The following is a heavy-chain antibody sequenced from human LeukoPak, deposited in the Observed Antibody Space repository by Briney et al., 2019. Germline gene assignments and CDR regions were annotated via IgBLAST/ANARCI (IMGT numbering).Heavy chain of an antibody. CDR2: IKSKTDGGTT. CDR3: TTVVVVAATRVDY. J-gene: IGHJ4*02. D-gene: IGHD2-15*01. Sequence: GGSLRLSCAASGFTFSNAWMSWVRQAPGKGLEWVGRIKSKTDGGTTDYAAPVKGRFTISRDDSKNMLYLQMNSLKTEDTAVYYCTTVVVVAATRVDYWGQGTLVAVSS. V-gene: IGHV3-15*01. CDR1: GFTFSNAW.